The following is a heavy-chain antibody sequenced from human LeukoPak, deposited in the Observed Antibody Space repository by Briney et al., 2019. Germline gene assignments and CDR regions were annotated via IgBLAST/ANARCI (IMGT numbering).Heavy chain of an antibody. CDR2: ISGSGGST. D-gene: IGHD2-15*01. J-gene: IGHJ6*02. Sequence: GGSLRLSCAASGFTFSIYAMSWVRQAPGKGLEWVSAISGSGGSTYYADSVKGRFTISRDNSKNTLYLQMNSLRAGDTAVYYCAKAPTPGYYYYGMDVWGQGTTVTVSS. V-gene: IGHV3-23*01. CDR3: AKAPTPGYYYYGMDV. CDR1: GFTFSIYA.